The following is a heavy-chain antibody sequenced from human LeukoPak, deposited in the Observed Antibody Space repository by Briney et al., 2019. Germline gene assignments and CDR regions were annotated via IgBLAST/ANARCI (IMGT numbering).Heavy chain of an antibody. CDR1: GGSFSGYY. V-gene: IGHV4-34*01. J-gene: IGHJ4*02. D-gene: IGHD6-6*01. CDR3: AREARSPIAARPIDY. Sequence: PSETLSLTCAVYGGSFSGYYWSWIRQPSGKGLEWIGEINHSGSTNYNPSLKSRVTISVDTSKNQFSLKLSSVTAADTAVYYCAREARSPIAARPIDYWGQGTLVTVSS. CDR2: INHSGST.